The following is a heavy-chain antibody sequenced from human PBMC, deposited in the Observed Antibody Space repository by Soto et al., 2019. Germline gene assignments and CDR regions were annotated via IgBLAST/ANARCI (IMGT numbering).Heavy chain of an antibody. CDR2: IYYSGST. CDR3: ASSNIAAAGFYYYGMDV. V-gene: IGHV4-59*01. D-gene: IGHD6-13*01. Sequence: SETLSLTCTDSGGSISSYYWSWIRQPPGKGLEWIGYIYYSGSTNCNPSLKRRVTISVDTSKNQFSLKLSSVTAADTAVYYCASSNIAAAGFYYYGMDVWGRGTTVTVSS. CDR1: GGSISSYY. J-gene: IGHJ6*02.